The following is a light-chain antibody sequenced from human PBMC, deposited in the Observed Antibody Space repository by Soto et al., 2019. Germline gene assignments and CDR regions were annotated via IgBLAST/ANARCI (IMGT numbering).Light chain of an antibody. CDR2: GAS. V-gene: IGKV3-20*01. CDR3: QQYDSTPLT. J-gene: IGKJ3*01. CDR1: QSVTSNY. Sequence: EIVLTQSPGTLSLSPGERATLSCRASQSVTSNYLVWYQQKPGQAPRLLIYGASIRATGIPDRFSGSGSGTDFSLTISRLEPEDFAVYYCQQYDSTPLTFGPGTKVDIK.